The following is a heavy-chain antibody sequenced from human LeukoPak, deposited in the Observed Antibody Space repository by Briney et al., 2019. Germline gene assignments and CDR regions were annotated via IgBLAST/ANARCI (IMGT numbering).Heavy chain of an antibody. V-gene: IGHV1-69*13. D-gene: IGHD1-1*01. CDR2: IIPIFGTA. Sequence: ASVKVSCKASGGTFSSYAISWVRQAPGQGLEWMGGIIPIFGTANYAQKFQGRVTITADESTSTAYMELSSLRSEDTAVYYCARGPRDDVRSRYYYYYYYMDVWGKGTTVTISS. CDR3: ARGPRDDVRSRYYYYYYYMDV. J-gene: IGHJ6*03. CDR1: GGTFSSYA.